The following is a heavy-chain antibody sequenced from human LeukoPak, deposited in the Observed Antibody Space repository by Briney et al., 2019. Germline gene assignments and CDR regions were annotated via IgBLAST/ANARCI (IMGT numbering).Heavy chain of an antibody. Sequence: SETLSLTCAVYGGSFSGYSWRWIRQPPGKGLEWIGEINHSGSTNYNPSLESRVTISVDTSKNQFSLKLSSVTAADTAVYYCASPSHVDSATNWGQGTLVTVSS. V-gene: IGHV4-34*01. CDR1: GGSFSGYS. J-gene: IGHJ4*02. D-gene: IGHD5-18*01. CDR2: INHSGST. CDR3: ASPSHVDSATN.